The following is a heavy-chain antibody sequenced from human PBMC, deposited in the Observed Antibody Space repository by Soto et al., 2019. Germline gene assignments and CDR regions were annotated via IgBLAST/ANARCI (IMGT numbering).Heavy chain of an antibody. J-gene: IGHJ1*01. CDR3: XXXXXXXXXXXXXXX. Sequence: QMQLVESGGDVVQPGRSLRLSCAASTFTFRNYGTHWVRQAPGKGLEWVADISTDGTQQWYADTVKGRFTVSRDNSKNTVYLQMNGLIXEDXXXYXXXXXXXXXXXXXXXXXXGQXXXVTVSS. V-gene: IGHV3-30*03. CDR1: TFTFRNYG. CDR2: ISTDGTQQ.